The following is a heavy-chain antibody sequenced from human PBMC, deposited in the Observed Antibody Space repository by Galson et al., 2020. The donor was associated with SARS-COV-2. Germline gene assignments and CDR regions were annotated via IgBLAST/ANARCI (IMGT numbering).Heavy chain of an antibody. D-gene: IGHD1-26*01. CDR1: GGSFSAYY. Sequence: SETLSLTCAVYGGSFSAYYWSWIRQPPGKGLEWIGEINHSGSTTYNPSLKSRVTISVDTSKNQFSLKLSSVTAADTAVYYCARESRWELYFDYWGQGTLVTVSS. J-gene: IGHJ4*02. CDR3: ARESRWELYFDY. CDR2: INHSGST. V-gene: IGHV4-34*01.